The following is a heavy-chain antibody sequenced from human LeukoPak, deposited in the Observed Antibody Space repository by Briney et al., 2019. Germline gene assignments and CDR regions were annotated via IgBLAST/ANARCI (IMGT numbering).Heavy chain of an antibody. V-gene: IGHV3-48*01. CDR1: GFTFSGYS. CDR3: AKDPSYYDSSGYRYFDY. CDR2: ISGSSNTI. J-gene: IGHJ4*02. D-gene: IGHD3-22*01. Sequence: GGSLRLSCAASGFTFSGYSINWFRQAPGKGLEWISYISGSSNTIYYADSVKGRFTISRDNSKNTLYLQMNSLRAEDTAVYYCAKDPSYYDSSGYRYFDYWGQGTLVTVSS.